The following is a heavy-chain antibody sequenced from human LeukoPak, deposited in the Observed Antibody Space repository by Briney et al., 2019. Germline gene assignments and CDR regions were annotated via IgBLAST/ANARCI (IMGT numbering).Heavy chain of an antibody. Sequence: GGSLRLSCVASGFTFSSHWMHWVRQDPRKGLEWVSYISSSSSTIYYADSVKGRFTISRDNAKNSLYLQMNSLRAEDTAVYYCARGDYDILTGIDYWGQGTLVTVSS. CDR3: ARGDYDILTGIDY. CDR2: ISSSSSTI. CDR1: GFTFSSHW. V-gene: IGHV3-48*01. J-gene: IGHJ4*02. D-gene: IGHD3-9*01.